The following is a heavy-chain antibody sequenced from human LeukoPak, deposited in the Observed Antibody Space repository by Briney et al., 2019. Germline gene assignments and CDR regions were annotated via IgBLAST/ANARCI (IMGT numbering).Heavy chain of an antibody. D-gene: IGHD1-7*01. J-gene: IGHJ4*02. CDR3: ARSWELRSAFDY. CDR2: IYPGDSDT. V-gene: IGHV5-51*01. Sequence: GESLQISCKGSGYSFTSYWIGWVRQLPGKGPEWMGIIYPGDSDTRYSPSFQGQVTISADKSISTAYLQWSSLKASDTAMYYCARSWELRSAFDYWGQGTLVTVSS. CDR1: GYSFTSYW.